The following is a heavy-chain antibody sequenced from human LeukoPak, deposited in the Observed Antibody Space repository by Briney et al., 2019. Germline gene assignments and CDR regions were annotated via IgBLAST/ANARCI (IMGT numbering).Heavy chain of an antibody. CDR3: AKGLPRVHSGYDPNFDY. CDR2: LYSGGYT. Sequence: GGSLRLSCAASGFSVSNNFMNWVRQAPGKGLEWVSVLYSGGYTVYTNSVKGRFTISRDNSKNTLYLQMNSLRAEDTAVYYCAKGLPRVHSGYDPNFDYWGQGTLVTVSS. J-gene: IGHJ4*02. V-gene: IGHV3-53*01. D-gene: IGHD5-12*01. CDR1: GFSVSNNF.